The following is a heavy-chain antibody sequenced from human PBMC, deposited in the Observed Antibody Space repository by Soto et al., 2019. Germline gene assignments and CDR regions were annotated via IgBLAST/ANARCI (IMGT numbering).Heavy chain of an antibody. CDR2: INTGNGNT. CDR1: GYTFTSNA. CDR3: AREGYDSSTYPFGY. Sequence: QVQLVQSGAEVKKPGASVKVSCKASGYTFTSNAMHWVRQAPGQRLEGMGWINTGNGNTKYSQKFQGRVTITRDTSATTAYMELSSLRSEDTAVYYCAREGYDSSTYPFGYWGQGTLVTGSS. V-gene: IGHV1-3*04. J-gene: IGHJ4*02. D-gene: IGHD3-22*01.